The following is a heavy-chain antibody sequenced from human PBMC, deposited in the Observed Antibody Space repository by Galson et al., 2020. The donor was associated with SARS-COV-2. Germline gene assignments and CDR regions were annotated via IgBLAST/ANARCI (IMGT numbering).Heavy chain of an antibody. CDR2: IYYSGST. D-gene: IGHD6-13*01. CDR3: ARDPQAAAGTLFDY. Sequence: SETLSLTCTVSGGSISSSSYYWGWIRQPPGKGLEWIGSIYYSGSTYYNPSLKSRVTISVDTSKNQFSLKLNSVTAADTAVYYCARDPQAAAGTLFDYWGQGALVTVSS. CDR1: GGSISSSSYY. J-gene: IGHJ4*02. V-gene: IGHV4-39*07.